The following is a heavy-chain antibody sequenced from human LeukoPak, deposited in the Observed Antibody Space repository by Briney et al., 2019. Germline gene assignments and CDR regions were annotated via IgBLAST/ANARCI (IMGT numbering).Heavy chain of an antibody. J-gene: IGHJ5*02. CDR1: GGSISSYY. CDR2: IYTSGST. D-gene: IGHD2-15*01. V-gene: IGHV4-4*07. Sequence: PSETLSLTCTVSGGSISSYYWSWIRQPAGKGLEWIGRIYTSGSTNYNPSLKSRVTMSVDTSKNQFSLKLSSVTAADTAVYYCARHARHATEDKWFDPWGQGTLVTVSS. CDR3: ARHARHATEDKWFDP.